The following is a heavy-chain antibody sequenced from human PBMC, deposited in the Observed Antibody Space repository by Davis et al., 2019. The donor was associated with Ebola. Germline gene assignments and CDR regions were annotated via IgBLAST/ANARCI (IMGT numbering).Heavy chain of an antibody. CDR2: YYYTGST. D-gene: IGHD2-21*02. CDR3: ARGLRGGIRVVTAMEFDY. V-gene: IGHV4-59*01. Sequence: SETLSLTCTVSGGSISSYYWSWIRQPPGKGLEWIGYYYYTGSTYYNPSLKSRVTISVDTSKNQFSLKLSSVTAADTAVYYCARGLRGGIRVVTAMEFDYWGQGTLVTVSS. CDR1: GGSISSYY. J-gene: IGHJ4*02.